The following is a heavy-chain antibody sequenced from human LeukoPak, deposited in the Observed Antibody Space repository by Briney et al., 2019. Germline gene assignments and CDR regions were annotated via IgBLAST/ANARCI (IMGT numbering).Heavy chain of an antibody. CDR1: GFTVSSNY. CDR2: IYSGGST. Sequence: GGSLRLSCAASGFTVSSNYMSWVRQAPGKGLEWVSVIYSGGSTYYADSVKGRFTISRDNSKNTLYLQMNSLRAEDTAVYYCARGVAAAGDAFDIWGQGTMVTVFS. CDR3: ARGVAAAGDAFDI. J-gene: IGHJ3*02. V-gene: IGHV3-53*01. D-gene: IGHD6-13*01.